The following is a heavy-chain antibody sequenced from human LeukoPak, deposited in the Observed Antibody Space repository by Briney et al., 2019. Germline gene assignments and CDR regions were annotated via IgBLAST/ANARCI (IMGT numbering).Heavy chain of an antibody. CDR3: AKVLRFLDEPLDY. D-gene: IGHD3-3*01. CDR2: ISGSGGST. Sequence: GGSLRLSCAASGFTFSSYAMSWVRQAPGRGLEWVSAISGSGGSTYYADSVKGRFTISRDNSKNTLYLQMNSLRAEDTAVYYCAKVLRFLDEPLDYWGQGTLVTVSS. CDR1: GFTFSSYA. V-gene: IGHV3-23*01. J-gene: IGHJ4*02.